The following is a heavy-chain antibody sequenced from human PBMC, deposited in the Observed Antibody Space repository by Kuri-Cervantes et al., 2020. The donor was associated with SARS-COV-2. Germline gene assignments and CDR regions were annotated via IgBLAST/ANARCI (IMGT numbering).Heavy chain of an antibody. D-gene: IGHD6-13*01. Sequence: GSPRPSCTVSGGSISSYYWSWIRQPPGKGLEWIGYIYYSGSTNYNPSLKSRVTISVDTSKNQFSLKLSSVTAADTAVYYCARVGEYSSSLDYWGQGTLVTVSS. CDR1: GGSISSYY. J-gene: IGHJ4*02. V-gene: IGHV4-59*01. CDR2: IYYSGST. CDR3: ARVGEYSSSLDY.